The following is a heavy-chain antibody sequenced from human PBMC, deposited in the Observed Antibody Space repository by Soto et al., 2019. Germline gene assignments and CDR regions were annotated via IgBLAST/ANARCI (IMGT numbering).Heavy chain of an antibody. CDR1: GGSISSYY. Sequence: SETLSLTCTVSGGSISSYYWSWIRQPPGKGLEWIGYIYYSGSTNYNPSLKSRVTISVDTSKNQFSLKLSSVTAADTAVYYWARHGSSSWPYYFDYWGQGTLVTGSS. J-gene: IGHJ4*02. CDR2: IYYSGST. V-gene: IGHV4-59*08. CDR3: ARHGSSSWPYYFDY. D-gene: IGHD6-13*01.